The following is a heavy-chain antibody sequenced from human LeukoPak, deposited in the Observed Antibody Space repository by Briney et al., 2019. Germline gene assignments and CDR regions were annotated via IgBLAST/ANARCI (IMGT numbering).Heavy chain of an antibody. CDR2: INPSGGST. D-gene: IGHD6-13*01. V-gene: IGHV1-46*01. CDR1: GYTFTSYY. CDR3: ARDPYSSSWYPDY. J-gene: IGHJ4*02. Sequence: ASVKGSCKASGYTFTSYYMHWVRHAPGQGLEWMGIINPSGGSTSHTQKFQGRVTMTRDTSTSTVYMELSSLRSEDTAVYYCARDPYSSSWYPDYWGQGTLVTVSS.